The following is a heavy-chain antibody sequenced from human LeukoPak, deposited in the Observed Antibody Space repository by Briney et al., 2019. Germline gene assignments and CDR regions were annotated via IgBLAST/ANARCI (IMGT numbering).Heavy chain of an antibody. CDR2: ITSKAYGGTT. D-gene: IGHD6-13*01. CDR1: GFTFGDYA. J-gene: IGHJ4*02. Sequence: GESLKISCTASGFTFGDYAMSWFRQAPGKGLEWVGFITSKAYGGTTEYAASVKGRFTISRDDSKSIAYLQMNSLKTEDTAVYYCTREYSTNWGGYWGQGTLATVSS. V-gene: IGHV3-49*03. CDR3: TREYSTNWGGY.